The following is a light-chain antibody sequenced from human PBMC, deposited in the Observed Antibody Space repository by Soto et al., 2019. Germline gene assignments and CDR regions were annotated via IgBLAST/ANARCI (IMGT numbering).Light chain of an antibody. V-gene: IGKV3-11*01. Sequence: EIVLTQSPATLSLSPGERATLSCRASQSVSSYLAWYQQKPGQAPRLLIYYASNRATGIPASFSGSASGTDFTLTISSLEPEDFAVYYCQQRSNWPLTFGGGTKVEI. CDR1: QSVSSY. CDR2: YAS. CDR3: QQRSNWPLT. J-gene: IGKJ4*01.